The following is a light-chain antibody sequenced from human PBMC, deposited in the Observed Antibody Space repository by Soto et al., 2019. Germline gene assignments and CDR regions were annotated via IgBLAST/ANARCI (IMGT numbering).Light chain of an antibody. V-gene: IGKV3-11*01. J-gene: IGKJ4*01. CDR1: QSVSSY. Sequence: EIVLTQSPATLSLSPGERATLSCRASQSVSSYLAWYQQKPGQAPRLPIYDASNRATGIPARFSGSGSGTDFTLTISSLEPEDFAVYYCQQRSNWPGLTFGGGTKVDI. CDR2: DAS. CDR3: QQRSNWPGLT.